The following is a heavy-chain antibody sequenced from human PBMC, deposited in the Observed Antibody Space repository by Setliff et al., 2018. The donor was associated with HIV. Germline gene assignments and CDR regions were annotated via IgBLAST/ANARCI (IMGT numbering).Heavy chain of an antibody. Sequence: ASVKVSCQASGYTFTDNYIHWVRQAPGQGLEWMAWSNSATGGTNYAQNFQGWVTVTRDTSIKTVYMELSSLKSDDTAVYYCARDYLHVFDIWGQGTMVTVSS. CDR3: ARDYLHVFDI. J-gene: IGHJ3*02. CDR1: GYTFTDNY. V-gene: IGHV1-2*04. CDR2: SNSATGGT.